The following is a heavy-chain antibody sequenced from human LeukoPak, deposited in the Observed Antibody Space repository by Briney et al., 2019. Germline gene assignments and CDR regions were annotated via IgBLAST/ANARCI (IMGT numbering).Heavy chain of an antibody. CDR2: IYYTGSI. J-gene: IGHJ4*02. V-gene: IGHV4-39*01. CDR1: GDSISSSGYY. D-gene: IGHD3-3*01. CDR3: ARHRRADFRPGGPIDY. Sequence: SETLSLTCTVSGDSISSSGYYWEWIRQPPGKGLEWIANIYYTGSIYYNPFLKSRVAMSVDTSKNQFSLNVNSVTAADTAVYFCARHRRADFRPGGPIDYWGKGILVTVSS.